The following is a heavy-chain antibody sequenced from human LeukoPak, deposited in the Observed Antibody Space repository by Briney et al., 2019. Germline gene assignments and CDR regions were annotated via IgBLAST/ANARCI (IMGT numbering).Heavy chain of an antibody. D-gene: IGHD6-6*01. CDR3: ARDRTAARSWFDP. CDR2: INTDGSST. J-gene: IGHJ5*02. Sequence: PGGSLRLSCAASRFTFTSYWMHWVRHGPGKGLVWVSRINTDGSSTSYADSVKGRFTISRDNAENTLYLQMNSLRAEDTAVYYCARDRTAARSWFDPWGQGTLVAVSS. CDR1: RFTFTSYW. V-gene: IGHV3-74*01.